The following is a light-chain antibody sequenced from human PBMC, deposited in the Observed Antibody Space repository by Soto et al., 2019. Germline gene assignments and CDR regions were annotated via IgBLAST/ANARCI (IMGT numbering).Light chain of an antibody. Sequence: HSVLTQPPSASGTPGQRLTISCSGSNSTIGSNTVNWYQQLPGTAPKLLIYYDNLRPSGVPDRISGSKSGTSASLAISGLQSDDEADYYCAAWDDSLNGRVFGTGTQ. CDR2: YDN. V-gene: IGLV1-44*01. CDR3: AAWDDSLNGRV. CDR1: NSTIGSNT. J-gene: IGLJ1*01.